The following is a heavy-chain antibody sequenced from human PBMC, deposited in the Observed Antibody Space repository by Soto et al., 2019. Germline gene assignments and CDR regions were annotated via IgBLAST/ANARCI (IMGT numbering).Heavy chain of an antibody. Sequence: GGSLRLSCADSGFMFSSYTMSWVRQAPGKGLEWLSSISDDSSYIDYADSLRGRFTVSRDNARNSLYLQIDSLGVEDTAVYYCATPYYFNHWGPGTLVTVSS. D-gene: IGHD3-16*01. CDR1: GFMFSSYT. V-gene: IGHV3-21*06. CDR3: ATPYYFNH. CDR2: ISDDSSYI. J-gene: IGHJ1*01.